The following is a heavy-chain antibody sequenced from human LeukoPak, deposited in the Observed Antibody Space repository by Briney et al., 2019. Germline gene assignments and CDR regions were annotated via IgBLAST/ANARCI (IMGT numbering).Heavy chain of an antibody. CDR1: GDSVSSNSAA. D-gene: IGHD6-19*01. V-gene: IGHV6-1*01. CDR2: TYYRSKWYN. Sequence: SQTLSLTCAISGDSVSSNSAAWNWIRQSPSRGLEWLGRTYYRSKWYNDYAVSVKSRITINPDTSKNQISLQLNSVTPEDTAVYYCARARYSSGWYQVFYYYYGMDVWGQGTTVTVSS. CDR3: ARARYSSGWYQVFYYYYGMDV. J-gene: IGHJ6*02.